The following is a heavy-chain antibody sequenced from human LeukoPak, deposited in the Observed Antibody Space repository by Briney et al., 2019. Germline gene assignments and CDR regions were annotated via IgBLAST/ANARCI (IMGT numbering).Heavy chain of an antibody. CDR1: GYTFTSYG. J-gene: IGHJ4*02. V-gene: IGHV1-18*01. Sequence: ASVKVSCMASGYTFTSYGISWVRQAPGQGLEWMGWISAYSGNTNYAQKLQGRVTMTTDTSTSTAYMELRSLRSDDTAVYYCARYDSSGYYVDYWGQGTLVTVSS. CDR3: ARYDSSGYYVDY. D-gene: IGHD3-22*01. CDR2: ISAYSGNT.